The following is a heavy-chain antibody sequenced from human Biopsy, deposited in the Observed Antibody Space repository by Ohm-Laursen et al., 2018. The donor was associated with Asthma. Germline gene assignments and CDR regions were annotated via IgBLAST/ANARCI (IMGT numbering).Heavy chain of an antibody. D-gene: IGHD5-24*01. J-gene: IGHJ4*02. Sequence: SQTLSLTCTVSGGSVSSDKYYWSWIRQPPGKGLEWIAYIFYSGATDYNPALKSRVAQSIDTSKSQFSLRLNSLIAADTAVYYWAKGILLAAIASWGRGPLLTV. CDR2: IFYSGAT. CDR3: AKGILLAAIAS. CDR1: GGSVSSDKYY. V-gene: IGHV4-30-4*01.